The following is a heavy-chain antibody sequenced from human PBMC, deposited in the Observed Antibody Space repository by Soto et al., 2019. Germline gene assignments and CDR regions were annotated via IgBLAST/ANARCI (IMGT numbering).Heavy chain of an antibody. CDR3: ARLFRAVYNAVEY. J-gene: IGHJ4*02. CDR2: TSNSAPT. CDR1: GGSISSYH. Sequence: QVQLQESGPGLVKPSETLSLTCTVSGGSISSYHWSWIRQSPGKGLEWIGYTSNSAPTIYNPSLKSRVTISADTSKNQFSLRLSSVTAADTAVYFCARLFRAVYNAVEYWGQGALVTVSS. D-gene: IGHD3-3*01. V-gene: IGHV4-59*08.